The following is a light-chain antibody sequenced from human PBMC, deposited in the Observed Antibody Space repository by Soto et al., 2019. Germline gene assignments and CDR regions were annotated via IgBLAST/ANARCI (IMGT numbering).Light chain of an antibody. CDR1: QAINNY. V-gene: IGKV1-27*01. CDR2: AAS. J-gene: IGKJ5*01. Sequence: DIQMTQYTSSLSASVGDGVTIACRASQAINNYLAWYQQKPGKFPKXLIYAASTLHPGVPSRFSVSGSGTDVTITISSLQPEDVETYYGQKYNSAPLTFGPGTRLEIK. CDR3: QKYNSAPLT.